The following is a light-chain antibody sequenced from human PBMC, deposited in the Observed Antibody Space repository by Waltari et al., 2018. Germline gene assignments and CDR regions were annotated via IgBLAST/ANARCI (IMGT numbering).Light chain of an antibody. CDR3: AAWDDSLNGSV. V-gene: IGLV1-44*01. CDR1: SSNIGSNT. Sequence: QSVLTQPPSASGTPGQRVTISCSGRSSNIGSNTVHWYQQLPGTAPKLLIYSNNQRPSGVPDRFSGSKSGTSASLAISGLQSEDEADYYCAAWDDSLNGSVFGGGTKLTVL. CDR2: SNN. J-gene: IGLJ2*01.